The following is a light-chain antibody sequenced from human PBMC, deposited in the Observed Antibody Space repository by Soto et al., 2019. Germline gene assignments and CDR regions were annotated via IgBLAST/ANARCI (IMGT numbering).Light chain of an antibody. Sequence: IVLTQSPDTLSLSPGERATLSCRASQNIRNFLAWYQQMPGQAPRLLIYDASNRATGIPARFSGSGSGTDFTLTISSLEPEDFAVYYCQQRSDWPPLTFGGGTKVEIK. J-gene: IGKJ4*01. CDR1: QNIRNF. V-gene: IGKV3-11*01. CDR3: QQRSDWPPLT. CDR2: DAS.